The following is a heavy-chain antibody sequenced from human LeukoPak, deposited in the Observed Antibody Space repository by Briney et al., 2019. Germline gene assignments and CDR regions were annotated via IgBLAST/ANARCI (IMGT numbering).Heavy chain of an antibody. CDR1: GFSFSTYA. CDR3: AKLPREYCSSTSCPNWFDA. V-gene: IGHV3-23*01. Sequence: GGSLRLSCAASGFSFSTYAMTWVRQAPGKGLEWVSALSASGGTTYYADSVKGRFTTSRDNSKNTLSLQMNSLRAEDTAVYHCAKLPREYCSSTSCPNWFDAWGLGTLVTVSS. CDR2: LSASGGTT. J-gene: IGHJ5*02. D-gene: IGHD2-2*01.